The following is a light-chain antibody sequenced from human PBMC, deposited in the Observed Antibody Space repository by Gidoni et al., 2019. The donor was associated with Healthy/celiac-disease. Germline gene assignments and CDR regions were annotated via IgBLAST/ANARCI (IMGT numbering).Light chain of an antibody. CDR2: AAS. CDR3: QQSYSTPFT. J-gene: IGKJ3*01. CDR1: QSIHSY. V-gene: IGKV1-39*01. Sequence: DIEMTSSPPSLSASVGDRVTITCRASQSIHSYLNWSQQKQGKAPKLLIYAASSLQSGVPSRFSGSGSGTDFTLTISSLQPEDFATYYCQQSYSTPFTFGPGTKVDIK.